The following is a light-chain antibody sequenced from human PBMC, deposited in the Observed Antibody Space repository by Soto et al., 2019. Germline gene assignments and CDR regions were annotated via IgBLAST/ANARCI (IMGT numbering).Light chain of an antibody. Sequence: QSVLTQPASVSGSPGQSVTISCTGTSSEIGLYNYVSWYQQHPAKAPKLMVYDVTHRPSGVSNRFSGSKSGNTASLTISGLLVEDEADYYCTSYTNSNTLIFGGGTKVTVL. CDR1: SSEIGLYNY. CDR3: TSYTNSNTLI. CDR2: DVT. V-gene: IGLV2-14*01. J-gene: IGLJ2*01.